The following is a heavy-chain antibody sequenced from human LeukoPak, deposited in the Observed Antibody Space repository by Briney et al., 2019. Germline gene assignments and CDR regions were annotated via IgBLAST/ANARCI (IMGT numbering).Heavy chain of an antibody. CDR3: ASWSTVTTRAFDY. Sequence: GGSLGLSCAASGFTFTSYAMNWVRQAPGKGLEWVSGISGSGGSTYYADSVKGRFSISRDNSKNTLYLQLNSLRVEDTAVYYCASWSTVTTRAFDYWGQGTLVTVSS. D-gene: IGHD4-17*01. J-gene: IGHJ4*02. V-gene: IGHV3-23*01. CDR1: GFTFTSYA. CDR2: ISGSGGST.